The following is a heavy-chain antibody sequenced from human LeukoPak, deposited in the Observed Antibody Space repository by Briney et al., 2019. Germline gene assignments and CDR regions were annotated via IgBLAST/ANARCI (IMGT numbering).Heavy chain of an antibody. D-gene: IGHD3-16*01. CDR3: AKGWFGGVIYYFDY. V-gene: IGHV3-9*01. Sequence: PGRSLRLSCAASGFTFDDYAMHWVRQAPGKGLEWVSGISWNSGSIGYADSVKGRFTISRDNAKNSLYLQMNSLRAEDTALYYCAKGWFGGVIYYFDYWGQGTLVTVSS. CDR2: ISWNSGSI. J-gene: IGHJ4*02. CDR1: GFTFDDYA.